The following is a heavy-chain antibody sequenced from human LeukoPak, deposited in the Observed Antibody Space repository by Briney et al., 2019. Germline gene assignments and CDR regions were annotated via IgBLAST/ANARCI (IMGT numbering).Heavy chain of an antibody. CDR1: GGSFSGYY. CDR3: ARGKTVTNYYDY. CDR2: TNHSGST. V-gene: IGHV4-34*01. Sequence: PSETLSLTCAVYGGSFSGYYWSWIRQPPGKGLEWIGETNHSGSTNYNPSLKSRVTISVDTSKNQFSLKLSSVTAADTAVYYCARGKTVTNYYDYWGQGTLVTVSS. D-gene: IGHD4-11*01. J-gene: IGHJ4*02.